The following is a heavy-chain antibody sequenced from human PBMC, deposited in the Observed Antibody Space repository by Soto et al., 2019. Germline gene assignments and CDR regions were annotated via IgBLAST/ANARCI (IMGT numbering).Heavy chain of an antibody. Sequence: QVQLVQSGGGVVQPGRSLRLSCAASGFNFNTYFMHWVRQAPGKGLEWVAMIFPNGRDKEYADSVKGRFTISRDNSNIRMYLQMGSLRPEDTAVYYCAGDDEHGSNCDLAYCGQGALVTVSS. CDR2: IFPNGRDK. V-gene: IGHV3-30*13. J-gene: IGHJ4*02. CDR1: GFNFNTYF. CDR3: AGDDEHGSNCDLAY. D-gene: IGHD1-26*01.